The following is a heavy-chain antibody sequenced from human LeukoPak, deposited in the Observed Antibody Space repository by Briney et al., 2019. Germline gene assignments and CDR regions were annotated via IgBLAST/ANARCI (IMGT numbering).Heavy chain of an antibody. CDR3: VLQKCSGGTCYDELIDY. J-gene: IGHJ4*02. CDR1: GFTFSNYG. CDR2: ISSDGSYT. V-gene: IGHV3-30*03. Sequence: PGGSLRLSFAASGFTFSNYGLHWVRQAPGKGLEWVAVISSDGSYTYYADSVKGRFTISRDNSKNTLHLEMNSLRAEDTAMYYCVLQKCSGGTCYDELIDYWGQGTLLTVSS. D-gene: IGHD2-15*01.